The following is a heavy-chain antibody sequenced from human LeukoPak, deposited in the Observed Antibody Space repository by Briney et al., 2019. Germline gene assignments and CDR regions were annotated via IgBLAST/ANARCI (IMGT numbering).Heavy chain of an antibody. D-gene: IGHD4-17*01. CDR2: IWYDGSNK. J-gene: IGHJ4*02. CDR3: ARERRDYGATFDY. CDR1: GFTFSSYG. V-gene: IGHV3-33*01. Sequence: GRSLRLSCAASGFTFSSYGMPWVRQAPGKGLEWVAVIWYDGSNKYYADSVKGRFTISRDNSKNTLYLQMNSLRAEDTAVYYCARERRDYGATFDYWGQGTLVTVSS.